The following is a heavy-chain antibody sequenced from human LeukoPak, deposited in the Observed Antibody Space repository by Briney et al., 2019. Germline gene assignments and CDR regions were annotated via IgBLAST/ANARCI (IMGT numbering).Heavy chain of an antibody. V-gene: IGHV1-2*02. J-gene: IGHJ4*02. CDR2: INPNSGGT. CDR1: GYTFTGYY. Sequence: GASVKVSCKASGYTFTGYYMHWVRQAPGQGLEWMGWINPNSGGTNYAQKFQGRVTMTRDTSISTAYMELSRLRSDDTAVYYCAREWYDYVWGSFPPFDYWGQGTLVTVSS. CDR3: AREWYDYVWGSFPPFDY. D-gene: IGHD3-16*01.